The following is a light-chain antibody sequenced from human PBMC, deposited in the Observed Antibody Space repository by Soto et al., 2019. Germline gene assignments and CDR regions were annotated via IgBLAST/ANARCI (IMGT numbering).Light chain of an antibody. CDR2: GTS. V-gene: IGKV3-20*01. Sequence: EIVLTQSPGTLSLSPGERATLSCRASQSVSSGYLAWYQQKPGQAPRLLICGTSNRASGIPDRFSGSGSGTDFTLTISRLEPEDFAVYYCQHYGSATRTFGQGTKVDIK. CDR3: QHYGSATRT. J-gene: IGKJ1*01. CDR1: QSVSSGY.